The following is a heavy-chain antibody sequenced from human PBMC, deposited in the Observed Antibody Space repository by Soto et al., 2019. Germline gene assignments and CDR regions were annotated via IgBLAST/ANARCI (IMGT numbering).Heavy chain of an antibody. J-gene: IGHJ5*02. V-gene: IGHV4-4*07. D-gene: IGHD1-1*01. CDR3: VRDGTKTLRDWFDP. CDR1: GASISCFY. CDR2: IYATGTT. Sequence: PSETLSLTCTVSGASISCFYWSWIRKSAGKGLEWIGRIYATGTTDYNPSLKSRVMMSVDTSKKQFSLKLRSVTAADTAVYYCVRDGTKTLRDWFDPWGQGISVTVYS.